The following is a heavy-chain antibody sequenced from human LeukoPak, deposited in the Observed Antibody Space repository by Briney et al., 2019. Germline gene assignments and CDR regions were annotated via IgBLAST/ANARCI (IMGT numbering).Heavy chain of an antibody. CDR1: GYTFTSYY. CDR3: ARAGHYDFWSGYYIDY. V-gene: IGHV1-46*03. J-gene: IGHJ4*02. D-gene: IGHD3-3*01. Sequence: ASVKVSCKASGYTFTSYYMHWVRQAPGQGLEWMGIINPSGGSTSYAQKFQGRVTMTRDTSTSTVYMGLSSLRSEDTAVYYCARAGHYDFWSGYYIDYWGQGTLVTVSS. CDR2: INPSGGST.